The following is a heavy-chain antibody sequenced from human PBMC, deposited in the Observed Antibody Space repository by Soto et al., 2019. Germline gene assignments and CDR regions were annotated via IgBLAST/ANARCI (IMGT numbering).Heavy chain of an antibody. CDR2: IYSGGSA. Sequence: EVHLVETGGGLIQPGGSLRLSCAASGFTVSTNYMTWVRQAPGKGLEWVSVIYSGGSAYYADSVRGRFTISRDNAKNTLYLQMNSLRAEDTAIYYCTGGGPTTSRPDYWGQGTLVTVSS. CDR3: TGGGPTTSRPDY. D-gene: IGHD2-2*01. J-gene: IGHJ4*02. V-gene: IGHV3-53*02. CDR1: GFTVSTNY.